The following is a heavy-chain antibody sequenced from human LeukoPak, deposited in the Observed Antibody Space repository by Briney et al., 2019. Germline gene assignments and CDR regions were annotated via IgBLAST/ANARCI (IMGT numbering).Heavy chain of an antibody. Sequence: ASVKVSCKASGYTFTSYDINWVRQATGQGLEWMGWMNPNSGNTGYAQKFQGRVTMTRNTSISTAYMELSSLRSEDTAVYYCARGNRPYYDILTGHLTQRIWFDPWGQGTLVTVSS. J-gene: IGHJ5*02. CDR3: ARGNRPYYDILTGHLTQRIWFDP. D-gene: IGHD3-9*01. V-gene: IGHV1-8*01. CDR2: MNPNSGNT. CDR1: GYTFTSYD.